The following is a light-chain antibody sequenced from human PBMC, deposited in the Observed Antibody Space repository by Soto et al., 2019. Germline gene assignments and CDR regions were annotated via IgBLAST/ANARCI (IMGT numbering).Light chain of an antibody. CDR2: AAS. CDR1: QGVSSW. V-gene: IGKV1-12*01. Sequence: DIQMTQSPSSVSASVGDRFTITCRASQGVSSWLAWYQQKPGEAPTLLIYAASSLQSGVPSRFSGSGSGTDFSLTISSLQPEDCATYFCQQANSFPRTFGQGTKVDIK. J-gene: IGKJ1*01. CDR3: QQANSFPRT.